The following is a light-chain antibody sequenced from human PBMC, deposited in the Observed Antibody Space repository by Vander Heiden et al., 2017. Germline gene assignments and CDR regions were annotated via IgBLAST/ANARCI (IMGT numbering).Light chain of an antibody. CDR2: KDS. J-gene: IGLJ2*01. CDR3: QSADSSGTYVV. V-gene: IGLV3-25*03. Sequence: SYELTQPPSVSVSPGQTARIPCSGDALPKQYAYWYQQKPGQARVLVIYKDSERPSGIPGRFAGSSSGTTVTLTISGVQAEDEADYYCQSADSSGTYVVFGGGTKLTVL. CDR1: ALPKQY.